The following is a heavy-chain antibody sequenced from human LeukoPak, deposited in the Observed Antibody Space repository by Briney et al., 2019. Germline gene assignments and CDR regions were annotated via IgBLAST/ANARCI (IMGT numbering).Heavy chain of an antibody. V-gene: IGHV4-34*01. CDR2: INHSGST. Sequence: SETLSLTCAVYGGSFSGYYWSWIRQPPGKGLEWIGEINHSGSTNYNPSHKSRVTISVDTSKNQFSLKLSSVTAADTAVYYCARSFRGYCSSTSCPNLDYWGQGTLVTVSS. J-gene: IGHJ4*02. D-gene: IGHD2-2*01. CDR1: GGSFSGYY. CDR3: ARSFRGYCSSTSCPNLDY.